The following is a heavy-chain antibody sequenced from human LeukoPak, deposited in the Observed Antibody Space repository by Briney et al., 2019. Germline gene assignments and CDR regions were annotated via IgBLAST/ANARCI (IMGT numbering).Heavy chain of an antibody. V-gene: IGHV4-34*01. D-gene: IGHD3-10*02. CDR2: INHSGST. Sequence: PSETLSLTCAVYGGSFSGYYWSWIRQPPGNGLEWIGEINHSGSTNYNPSLKSRVTISVDTSKNQFSLKLSSVTAADTAVYYCARGQNVLGVWGQGTTVTVSS. CDR1: GGSFSGYY. CDR3: ARGQNVLGV. J-gene: IGHJ6*02.